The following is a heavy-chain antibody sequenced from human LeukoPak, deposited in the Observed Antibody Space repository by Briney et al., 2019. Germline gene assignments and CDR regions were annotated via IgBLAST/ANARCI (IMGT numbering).Heavy chain of an antibody. Sequence: ASVTVSCKASGYTFTGYYMHWVRQAPGKGLEGMGWINPSSGGTNYAEKFQGRVTMTRDTSISTAYMELSRLRSDDTAVYYCARRGYSSGWYGRVNWFDPWGQGTLVTVSS. J-gene: IGHJ5*02. CDR2: INPSSGGT. D-gene: IGHD6-19*01. V-gene: IGHV1-2*02. CDR3: ARRGYSSGWYGRVNWFDP. CDR1: GYTFTGYY.